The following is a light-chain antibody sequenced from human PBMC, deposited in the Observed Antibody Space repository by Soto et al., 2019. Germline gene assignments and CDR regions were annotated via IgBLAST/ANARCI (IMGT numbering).Light chain of an antibody. J-gene: IGKJ1*01. CDR1: QDISNY. CDR3: QHYNSYSEA. V-gene: IGKV1-33*01. CDR2: DAS. Sequence: DIQMTQYPSSLSASVGDRVTITCRASQDISNYLNWYQHIPGRAPKLLIFDASNLETGVPSRFSGSGSGTEFTLTISSLQPDDFATYYCQHYNSYSEAFGQGT.